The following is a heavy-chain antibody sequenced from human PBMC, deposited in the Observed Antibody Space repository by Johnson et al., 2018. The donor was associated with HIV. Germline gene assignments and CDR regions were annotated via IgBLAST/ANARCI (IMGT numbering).Heavy chain of an antibody. J-gene: IGHJ3*02. V-gene: IGHV3-30-3*01. CDR2: ISYDRSNT. D-gene: IGHD3-9*01. CDR1: GFTFSSYA. Sequence: QVQLVESGGGVVQPGRSLRLSCAASGFTFSSYAMHWVRQASGKGLEWVAVISYDRSNTYYADSVKGRFNISRDNSKSTLYLQMNSLRAEDTAVYYCVSVYYDILTGYYYDAFDMWSQGTMVTVSS. CDR3: VSVYYDILTGYYYDAFDM.